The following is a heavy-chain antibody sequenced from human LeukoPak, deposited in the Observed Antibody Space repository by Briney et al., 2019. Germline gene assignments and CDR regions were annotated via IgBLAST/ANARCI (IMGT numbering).Heavy chain of an antibody. CDR3: ARHRWMEVYGSGSYYVDY. V-gene: IGHV4-39*01. J-gene: IGHJ4*02. Sequence: SETLSLTCTVSGGSISTSSYYWGWIRQPPGKGLEWIGSVYHSRSTYYNASLKSRATISADTSKNQFSLKLSSVTAADTAVYFCARHRWMEVYGSGSYYVDYWGQGTLVTVSS. D-gene: IGHD3-10*01. CDR1: GGSISTSSYY. CDR2: VYHSRST.